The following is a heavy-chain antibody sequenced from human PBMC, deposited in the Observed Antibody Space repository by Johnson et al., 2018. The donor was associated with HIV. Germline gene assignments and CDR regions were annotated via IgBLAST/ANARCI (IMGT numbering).Heavy chain of an antibody. CDR3: ASQLGATGAFDI. D-gene: IGHD1-26*01. V-gene: IGHV3-30*02. J-gene: IGHJ3*02. CDR2: IRYAGSNK. Sequence: QVQLVESGGGVVQPGGSLRLSCAASGFTFSSYGMHWVRQAPGKGLEWVAFIRYAGSNKYYADSVKGRFTISRDNSKNTLYLQMNSLRAEDTALYYCASQLGATGAFDIWGQGTMVTVSS. CDR1: GFTFSSYG.